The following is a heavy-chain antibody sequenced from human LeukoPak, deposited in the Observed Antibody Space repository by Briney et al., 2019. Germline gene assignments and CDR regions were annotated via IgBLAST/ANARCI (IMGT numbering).Heavy chain of an antibody. CDR2: INPNSGGT. CDR3: ARSPPNSGSYSY. D-gene: IGHD1-26*01. V-gene: IGHV1-2*02. Sequence: ASVKVSCKASGYTFTGYYMHWVRQAPGQGLEWMGWINPNSGGTNYAQKFQGRVTMTTDTSTSTAYMELRSLRSDDTAVYYCARSPPNSGSYSYWGQGTLVTVSS. CDR1: GYTFTGYY. J-gene: IGHJ4*02.